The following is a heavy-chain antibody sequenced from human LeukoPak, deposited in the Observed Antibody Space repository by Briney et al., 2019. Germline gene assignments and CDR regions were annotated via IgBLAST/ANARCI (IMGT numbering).Heavy chain of an antibody. J-gene: IGHJ5*02. CDR3: ARNNYGSGSYNWFDP. Sequence: PGGSLRLSRAASGFTFSSYEMNWVRQAPGKGLEWVSYISSSGSTIYYADSVKGRFTISRDNAKNSLYLQMNSLRAEDTAVYCCARNNYGSGSYNWFDPWGQGTLVTVSS. V-gene: IGHV3-48*03. CDR1: GFTFSSYE. D-gene: IGHD3-10*01. CDR2: ISSSGSTI.